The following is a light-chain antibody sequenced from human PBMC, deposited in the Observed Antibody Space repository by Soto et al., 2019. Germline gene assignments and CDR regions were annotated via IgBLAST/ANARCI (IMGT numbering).Light chain of an antibody. V-gene: IGKV1-9*01. J-gene: IGKJ4*01. CDR1: QGISSY. Sequence: IQLTQSPSSLSASVGDRVTITCRASQGISSYLAWYQKKPGKAPKLLIYAASNLQSGVPSRFSGNGTGKDFTLTISSLQPEDFATYYCQQLNSYPLTFGGGTKV. CDR3: QQLNSYPLT. CDR2: AAS.